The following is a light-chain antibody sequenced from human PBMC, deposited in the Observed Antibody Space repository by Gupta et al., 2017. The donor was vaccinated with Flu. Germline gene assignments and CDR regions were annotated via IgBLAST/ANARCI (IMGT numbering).Light chain of an antibody. Sequence: QSALTQPPSASGSPGQSVTISCTGTSSDVGGFNYVSWYQQHPGRAPKLILYEVTKRPSGVPDRFSGSKSGITASLTVSGLQAEDEADYYCSSYAVANNRVFGTGTKVTVL. CDR2: EVT. CDR1: SSDVGGFNY. CDR3: SSYAVANNRV. V-gene: IGLV2-8*01. J-gene: IGLJ1*01.